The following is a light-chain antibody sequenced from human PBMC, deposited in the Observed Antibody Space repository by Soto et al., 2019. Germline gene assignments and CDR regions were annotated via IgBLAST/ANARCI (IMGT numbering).Light chain of an antibody. V-gene: IGLV6-57*04. CDR2: EYN. CDR1: SGSIASNY. J-gene: IGLJ2*01. Sequence: NFMLTQPHSVSESPGKTVTISCTRSSGSIASNYVQWYQQRPGSAPTTVIYEYNQRPSGVPDRFSGSIDSSSNSASLTISGLTTEDEADYYCQSYDSSNHEVVFGGGTKLTVL. CDR3: QSYDSSNHEVV.